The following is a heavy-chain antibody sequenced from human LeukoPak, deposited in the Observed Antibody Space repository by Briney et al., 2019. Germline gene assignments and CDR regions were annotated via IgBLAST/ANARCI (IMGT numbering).Heavy chain of an antibody. CDR3: AREINGGYNTAYFYYYMDV. J-gene: IGHJ6*03. V-gene: IGHV4-34*01. CDR2: INHSGST. CDR1: GGSFSGYY. Sequence: SETLSLTCAVYGGSFSGYYWSWIRQPPGKGLEWIGEINHSGSTNYDPSLKSRLTISADTSKNQFSLKLSSVTAADTAVYYCAREINGGYNTAYFYYYMDVWGKGTTVTISS. D-gene: IGHD5-24*01.